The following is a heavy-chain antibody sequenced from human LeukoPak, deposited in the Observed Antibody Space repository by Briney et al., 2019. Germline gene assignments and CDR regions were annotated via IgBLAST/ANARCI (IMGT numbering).Heavy chain of an antibody. J-gene: IGHJ4*02. Sequence: SETLSLTCTVSGVSMRNYYWSWIRQPPGKGLEWIAYIHDNESTYYNPSLKSRVTTSVDRSKNQFSLKLSSVTAADTAVYYCARSRSDYIQGENDYWGQGTLVTVSS. CDR1: GVSMRNYY. CDR3: ARSRSDYIQGENDY. CDR2: IHDNEST. V-gene: IGHV4-59*01. D-gene: IGHD3-22*01.